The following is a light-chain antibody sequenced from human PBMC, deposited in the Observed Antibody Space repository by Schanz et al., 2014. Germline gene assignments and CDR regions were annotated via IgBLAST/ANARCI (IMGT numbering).Light chain of an antibody. J-gene: IGKJ1*01. CDR3: QQYNSYWA. CDR1: QSIGSW. Sequence: DIQMTQSPSTLSAYVGARVTITCRASQSIGSWLAWYQQKPGKAPKVLISDASSLESGVPSRFSGSGSGTEFTLTISSLQPDDFATYYCQQYNSYWAFGQGTKVEIK. CDR2: DAS. V-gene: IGKV1-5*01.